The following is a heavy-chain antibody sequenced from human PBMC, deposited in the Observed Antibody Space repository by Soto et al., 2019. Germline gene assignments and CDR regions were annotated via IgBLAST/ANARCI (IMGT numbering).Heavy chain of an antibody. CDR3: ARTPHPMMVRGTNWFDP. D-gene: IGHD3-10*01. J-gene: IGHJ5*02. CDR2: INHSGST. CDR1: GGSFSGYY. V-gene: IGHV4-34*01. Sequence: PSETLSLTCAVYGGSFSGYYWSWIRQPPGKGLEWIGEINHSGSTNYNPSLKSRVTISVDTSKNQFSLKLSSVTAADTAVYYCARTPHPMMVRGTNWFDPWGQGTLVTVSS.